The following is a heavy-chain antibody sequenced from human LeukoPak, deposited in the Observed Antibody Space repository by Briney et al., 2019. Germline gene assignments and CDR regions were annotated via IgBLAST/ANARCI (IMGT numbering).Heavy chain of an antibody. J-gene: IGHJ6*02. D-gene: IGHD3-3*01. CDR3: ARSPGRKLRFLEWLQYGMDV. V-gene: IGHV3-21*01. CDR2: ISSSSYI. CDR1: GFTFSSYG. Sequence: GGSLRLSCAASGFTFSSYGMHWVRQAPGKGLEWVSSISSSSYIYYADSVKGRFTISRDNAKNSLYLQMNSLRAEDTAVYYCARSPGRKLRFLEWLQYGMDVWGQGTTVTVSS.